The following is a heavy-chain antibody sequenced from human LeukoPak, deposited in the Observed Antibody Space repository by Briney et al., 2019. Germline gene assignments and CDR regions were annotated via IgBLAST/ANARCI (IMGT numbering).Heavy chain of an antibody. CDR1: GGSISSSSYY. CDR3: ASIFWSGYYQFDY. CDR2: IYYSGST. V-gene: IGHV4-39*01. J-gene: IGHJ4*02. D-gene: IGHD3-3*01. Sequence: SETLSLTCTVSGGSISSSSYYWGWIRQPPGKGLEWIGSIYYSGSTYYNPSLKSRVTISVDTSKNQFSLKLSSVTAADTAVYYCASIFWSGYYQFDYWGQGTLVTVSS.